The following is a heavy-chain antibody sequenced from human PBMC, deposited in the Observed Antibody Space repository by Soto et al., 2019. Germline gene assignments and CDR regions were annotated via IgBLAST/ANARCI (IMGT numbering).Heavy chain of an antibody. V-gene: IGHV1-3*01. D-gene: IGHD2-8*02. CDR1: GYTFTSYA. CDR2: INAGNGNT. CDR3: ARALVMDV. Sequence: QVQLVQSGAEVKKPGASVKVSCKASGYTFTSYAMHWVRQAPGQRLEWMGWINAGNGNTKYSQKCQGSVTITRDTAASTAYMVLSSLRSEVTAGYYCARALVMDVWGQGTTVTVSS. J-gene: IGHJ6*02.